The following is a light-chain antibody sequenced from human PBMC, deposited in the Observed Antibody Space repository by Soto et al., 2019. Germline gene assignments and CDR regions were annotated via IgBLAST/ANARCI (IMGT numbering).Light chain of an antibody. Sequence: IQLTPSTSSLFASVGDRLTLTCRTSQGIGTFLNWYRRTLGKAPELXIYAASTLQSGVPSRFSGSGAATDFTLTISSLQPEDFATYYCQQSYSTTWTFGQGTKVDIK. CDR1: QGIGTF. V-gene: IGKV1-39*01. CDR2: AAS. CDR3: QQSYSTTWT. J-gene: IGKJ1*01.